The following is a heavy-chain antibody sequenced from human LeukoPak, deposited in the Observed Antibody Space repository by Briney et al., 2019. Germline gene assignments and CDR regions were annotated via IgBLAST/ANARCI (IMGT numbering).Heavy chain of an antibody. CDR1: GYSFSGGYY. D-gene: IGHD4-11*01. V-gene: IGHV4-38-2*01. CDR3: VNLQPGGAFDI. J-gene: IGHJ3*02. CDR2: VYHIGTT. Sequence: SETLSLTCAASGYSFSGGYYWGWVRQAPGKGLEWIGNVYHIGTTYINPSLRTRVTLSVATSKKQFFVTLRSVTAADTAVYYCVNLQPGGAFDIWGQGTMVTVSS.